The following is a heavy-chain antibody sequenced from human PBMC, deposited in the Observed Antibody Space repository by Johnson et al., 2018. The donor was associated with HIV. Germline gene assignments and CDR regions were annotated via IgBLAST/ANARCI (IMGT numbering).Heavy chain of an antibody. Sequence: QMQLVESGGDVVQPGRSLRLSCVASGFTFSSYGMHWVRQAPGKGLEWVAVISYDGDNKYYADSVKGRFTISRDNSKNTLYLQMNRLRAEDTAVYYCAKERKAPRAVDIWGQGTMATVSS. D-gene: IGHD1-14*01. V-gene: IGHV3-30*18. CDR1: GFTFSSYG. CDR2: ISYDGDNK. CDR3: AKERKAPRAVDI. J-gene: IGHJ3*02.